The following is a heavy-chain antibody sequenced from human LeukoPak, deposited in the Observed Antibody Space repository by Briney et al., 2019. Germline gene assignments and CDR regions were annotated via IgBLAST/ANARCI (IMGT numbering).Heavy chain of an antibody. CDR2: INPSGGST. V-gene: IGHV1-46*01. D-gene: IGHD3-22*01. CDR1: GYTFTSYY. CDR3: ARDIRRVRDDSSGYEVDY. J-gene: IGHJ4*02. Sequence: ASVKVSCKASGYTFTSYYMHWVRQAPGQGLEWIGIINPSGGSTSYAQKFQGRVTMTRDTSTSTVYMELSSLRSEDTAVYYCARDIRRVRDDSSGYEVDYWGQGTLVTVSS.